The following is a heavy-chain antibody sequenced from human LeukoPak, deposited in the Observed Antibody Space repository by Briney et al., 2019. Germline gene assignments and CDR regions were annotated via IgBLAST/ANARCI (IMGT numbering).Heavy chain of an antibody. CDR1: GGSISSGGYY. Sequence: SETLSLTCTVSGGSISSGGYYWSWIRQHPGKGLEWIGYIYYSGSTYYNPSLKSRVTISVDTSKNQFSLKLSSVTAADTAVYYCARSSNYYDSSGYWGFDPWGQGTLVTVSS. J-gene: IGHJ5*02. V-gene: IGHV4-31*03. CDR3: ARSSNYYDSSGYWGFDP. D-gene: IGHD3-22*01. CDR2: IYYSGST.